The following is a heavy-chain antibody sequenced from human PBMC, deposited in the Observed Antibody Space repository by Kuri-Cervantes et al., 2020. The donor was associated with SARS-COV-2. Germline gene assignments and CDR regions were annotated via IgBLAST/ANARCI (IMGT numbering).Heavy chain of an antibody. Sequence: GESLKISCAASGFTFSSYGMHWVRQAPGKGLEWVAVMWYDGSNKYYADSVKGRFTISRDNSKNTLYLQMNSLRAEDTAVYYCALYGDYYYWGQGTLVTVSS. CDR2: MWYDGSNK. CDR1: GFTFSSYG. CDR3: ALYGDYYY. J-gene: IGHJ4*02. V-gene: IGHV3-33*08. D-gene: IGHD4-17*01.